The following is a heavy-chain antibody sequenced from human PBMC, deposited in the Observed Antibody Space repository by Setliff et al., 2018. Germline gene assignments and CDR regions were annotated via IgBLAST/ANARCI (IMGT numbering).Heavy chain of an antibody. D-gene: IGHD3-22*01. CDR3: ARGRIHDSSDYIGNWFDP. V-gene: IGHV1-2*02. Sequence: GASVKVSCKASGYTFTGYDIHWVRQAPGEGLEWMGCINVNSGDTNYAQKFQGRVIVTRDTSSSTAYMELRSLRPDDTAVYFCARGRIHDSSDYIGNWFDPWGQGTLVTVSS. CDR1: GYTFTGYD. J-gene: IGHJ5*02. CDR2: INVNSGDT.